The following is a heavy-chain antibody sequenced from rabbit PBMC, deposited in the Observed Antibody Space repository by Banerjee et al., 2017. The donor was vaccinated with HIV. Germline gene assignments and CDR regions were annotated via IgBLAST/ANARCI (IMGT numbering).Heavy chain of an antibody. V-gene: IGHV1S45*01. CDR2: IDTSSGGT. D-gene: IGHD4-1*01. Sequence: QEQLEESGGDLVKPEGSLTLTCTASGFSFSSRYRICWVRQAPGKGLEWIACIDTSSGGTYYASWAKGRFTISKTSSTTVTLQMTSLTAADTATYFCAKENYDSDWDGGINLWGPGTLVTVS. J-gene: IGHJ4*01. CDR1: GFSFSSRYR. CDR3: AKENYDSDWDGGINL.